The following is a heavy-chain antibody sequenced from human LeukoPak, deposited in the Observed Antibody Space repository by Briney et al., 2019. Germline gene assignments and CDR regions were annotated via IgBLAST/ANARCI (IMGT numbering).Heavy chain of an antibody. V-gene: IGHV3-21*01. CDR3: ARDGIVGSPLFKFDY. J-gene: IGHJ4*02. Sequence: GGSLRLSCAASGFTFSNYIMDWVRQAPGKGLEWVSSIEKTGSYVYHVDSVKGRFTISRDNSKNTPYLQMNSLRAEDTAVYYCARDGIVGSPLFKFDYWGQGTLVTVSS. D-gene: IGHD1-26*01. CDR2: IEKTGSYV. CDR1: GFTFSNYI.